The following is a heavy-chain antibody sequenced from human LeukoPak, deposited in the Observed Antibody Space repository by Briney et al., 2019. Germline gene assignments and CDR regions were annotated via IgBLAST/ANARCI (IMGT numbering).Heavy chain of an antibody. V-gene: IGHV1-69*04. CDR3: ARSEDHRYCSSTSCYGVLGC. Sequence: SVKVSCKASGGTFSSYAISWVRQAPGQGLEWMGRIIPILGIANYAQKFQGRVTITADKSTSTAYMEPSSLRSEDTAVYYCARSEDHRYCSSTSCYGVLGCWGQGTLVTVSS. J-gene: IGHJ4*02. D-gene: IGHD2-2*01. CDR2: IIPILGIA. CDR1: GGTFSSYA.